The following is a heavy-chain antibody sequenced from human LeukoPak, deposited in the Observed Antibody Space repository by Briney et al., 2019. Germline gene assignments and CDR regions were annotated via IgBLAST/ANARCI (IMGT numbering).Heavy chain of an antibody. CDR3: ARGDYYGSGSYPYYFDY. J-gene: IGHJ4*02. CDR2: ISYDGSNK. Sequence: GGSLRLSCAASGFSISSYAMHWVRQAPGKGLEWMTVISYDGSNKYYADSVGGRFTLSRDTSKNTLYVQMSSLRAEDTAVYYCARGDYYGSGSYPYYFDYWGQGTLVTVSS. V-gene: IGHV3-30-3*01. CDR1: GFSISSYA. D-gene: IGHD3-10*01.